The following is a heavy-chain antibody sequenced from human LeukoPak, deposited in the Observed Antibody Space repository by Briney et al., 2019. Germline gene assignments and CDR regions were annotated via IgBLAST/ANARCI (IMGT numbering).Heavy chain of an antibody. CDR1: GFTFSSYA. V-gene: IGHV3-23*01. J-gene: IGHJ6*03. CDR3: AKGLRTGVGPYMGYHYYMGV. CDR2: INDNGDGT. D-gene: IGHD3-16*01. Sequence: QTGGSLRLSCAASGFTFSSYAMSWVRQAPGKGLKWVSTINDNGDGTYYADSVKGRFTISRDNSYNTVSLQMNSLRDEDTGVYYCAKGLRTGVGPYMGYHYYMGVWGKGATVTVSS.